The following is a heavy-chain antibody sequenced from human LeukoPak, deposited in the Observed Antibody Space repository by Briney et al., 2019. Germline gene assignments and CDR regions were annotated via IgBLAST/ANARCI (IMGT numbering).Heavy chain of an antibody. J-gene: IGHJ3*02. V-gene: IGHV4-59*01. CDR2: IYYSGST. D-gene: IGHD5-24*01. CDR3: AGRLWRRDGYNLSAFDI. Sequence: SETLSLTCTVSGGSISSYYWSWIRQPPGKGLEWIGYIYYSGSTNYNPSLKSRVTISVDTSKNQLSLKLSSVTAADTAVYYCAGRLWRRDGYNLSAFDIWGQGTMVTVSS. CDR1: GGSISSYY.